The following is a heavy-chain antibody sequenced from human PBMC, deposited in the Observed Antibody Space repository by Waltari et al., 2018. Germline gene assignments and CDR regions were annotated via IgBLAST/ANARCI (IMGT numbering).Heavy chain of an antibody. D-gene: IGHD3-22*01. V-gene: IGHV3-23*01. CDR2: ISGSGGST. CDR1: GFTFSSYA. J-gene: IGHJ4*02. Sequence: EVQLLESGGGLVQPGGSLRLSCAASGFTFSSYAMSWVRQAPGKGLEWVSAISGSGGSTYYADSGKGRFTISRDNSKNTLYLKMNSLRAEDTAVYYCAKDRGLEFDSSGYYYDYWGQGTLVTVSS. CDR3: AKDRGLEFDSSGYYYDY.